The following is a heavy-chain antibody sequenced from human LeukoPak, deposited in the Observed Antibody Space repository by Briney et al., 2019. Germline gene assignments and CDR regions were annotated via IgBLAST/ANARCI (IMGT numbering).Heavy chain of an antibody. V-gene: IGHV3-30*02. D-gene: IGHD2-2*02. CDR2: IRYDGSNK. CDR3: AKEAILRYCSSTSCYMGTAYYMDV. CDR1: GFTFSSYG. J-gene: IGHJ6*03. Sequence: PGGSLRLSCAASGFTFSSYGMHWVRQAPGKGLEWVSFIRYDGSNKYYADSVKGRFTISRDSSKNTLYLQMNSLRAEDTAVYYCAKEAILRYCSSTSCYMGTAYYMDVWGKGTTVTVSS.